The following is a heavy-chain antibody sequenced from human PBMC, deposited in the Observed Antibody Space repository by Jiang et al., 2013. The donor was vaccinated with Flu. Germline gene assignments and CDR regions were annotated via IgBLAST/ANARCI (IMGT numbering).Heavy chain of an antibody. V-gene: IGHV4-28*05. D-gene: IGHD3-22*01. CDR1: GYSVINSNW. CDR3: AKIHSFMIVLD. Sequence: GPGLVKPSDTLSLTCNVSGYSVINSNWWGWIRQPPGKGLEWIGYVYHTGNMHYNPSLESRVTMSIDASKNQFSLNLKSVTAADTAVYYCAKIHSFMIVLDWGQGTLVTVSS. J-gene: IGHJ4*02. CDR2: VYHTGNM.